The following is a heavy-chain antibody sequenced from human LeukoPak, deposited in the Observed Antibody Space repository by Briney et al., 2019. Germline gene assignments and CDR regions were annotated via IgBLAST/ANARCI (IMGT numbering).Heavy chain of an antibody. D-gene: IGHD1-26*01. J-gene: IGHJ4*02. CDR1: GGSFSGYY. Sequence: SETLSLTCAVYGGSFSGYYWSWIRQPPGKGLEWIGEINHSGSTNYNPSLKSRVTISVDTSKNQFSLKLSSVTAADTAVYYCASFHDSGSYFNYWGQGTLVTVSS. CDR2: INHSGST. CDR3: ASFHDSGSYFNY. V-gene: IGHV4-34*01.